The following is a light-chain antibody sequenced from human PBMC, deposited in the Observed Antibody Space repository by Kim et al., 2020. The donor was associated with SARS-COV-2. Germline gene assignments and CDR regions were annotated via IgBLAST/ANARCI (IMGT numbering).Light chain of an antibody. CDR2: RKN. CDR3: NTRVSNDNVV. J-gene: IGLJ2*01. Sequence: AFGQTGRITCQGHVPRSDSATWSQQKPGQAPLLFIYRKNSRASGIPLRFSGASSGNTASFTITGTQAGDEAHFFCNTRVSNDNVVFGGGTQLTVL. CDR1: VPRSDS. V-gene: IGLV3-19*01.